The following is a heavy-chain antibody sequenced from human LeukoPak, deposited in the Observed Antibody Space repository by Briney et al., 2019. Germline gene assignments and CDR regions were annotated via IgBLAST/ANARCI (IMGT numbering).Heavy chain of an antibody. CDR2: ISPTGSTT. Sequence: PGGSLRLSCTVSGFSFSGHWMHWARQLPGKRLVWVSRISPTGSTTSYADSVKGRFTVSRDNAKNTLYLQVNNLRAEDTAVYYCARGPNSNWSGLDFWGQGTLLTVSS. D-gene: IGHD6-6*01. J-gene: IGHJ4*02. V-gene: IGHV3-74*01. CDR3: ARGPNSNWSGLDF. CDR1: GFSFSGHW.